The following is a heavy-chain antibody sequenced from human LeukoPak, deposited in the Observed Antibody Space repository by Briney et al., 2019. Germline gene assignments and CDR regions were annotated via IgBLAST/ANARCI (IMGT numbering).Heavy chain of an antibody. J-gene: IGHJ4*02. V-gene: IGHV4-39*01. CDR2: IYYSGST. Sequence: SETLSLTCTVSGGSISSSDYYWGWIRQPPGEGLEWIGSIYYSGSTYYNPSLKSRVTVSVDTSKNQFSLKLSSVTAADTAVYYCARRDTAMEGYFDYWGQGTLVTVSS. D-gene: IGHD5-18*01. CDR1: GGSISSSDYY. CDR3: ARRDTAMEGYFDY.